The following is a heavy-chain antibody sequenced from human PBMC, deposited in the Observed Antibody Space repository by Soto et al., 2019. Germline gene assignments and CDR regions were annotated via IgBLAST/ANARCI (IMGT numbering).Heavy chain of an antibody. CDR3: SSRLNTMNGNCFNY. CDR2: INHSGST. D-gene: IGHD1-1*01. J-gene: IGHJ4*02. V-gene: IGHV4-34*01. CDR1: GGSFSGYY. Sequence: PSETLSLTCAVYGGSFSGYYWSWIRQPPGKGLEWIGEINHSGSTNYNPSLKSRVTISVDTSKNQFSLKLSSVTAADTGVYYCSSRLNTMNGNCFNYWGQGTLVTVSS.